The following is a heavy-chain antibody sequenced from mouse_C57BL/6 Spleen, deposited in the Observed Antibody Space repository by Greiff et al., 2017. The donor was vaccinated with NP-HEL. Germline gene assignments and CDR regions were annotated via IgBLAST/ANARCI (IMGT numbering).Heavy chain of an antibody. D-gene: IGHD1-3*01. CDR3: ARSPLNLSYWYFDV. CDR1: GFSLTSYA. J-gene: IGHJ1*03. V-gene: IGHV2-9-1*01. CDR2: ICTGGGT. Sequence: VQRVESGPGLVAPSQSLSIICTVSGFSLTSYAISWVRQPPGKGLEWLGVICTGGGTNYNSALKSRLSISKDNSKSQVFLKMNSLQTDDTARYYCARSPLNLSYWYFDVWGTGTTVTVSS.